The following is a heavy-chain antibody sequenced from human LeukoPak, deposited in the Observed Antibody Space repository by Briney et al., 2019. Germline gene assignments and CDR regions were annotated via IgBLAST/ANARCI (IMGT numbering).Heavy chain of an antibody. CDR3: ARGDSGSGSPLDY. Sequence: GASVKVSCKASGYTFTSYDFNWVRQATGQGLEWMGWMNPHSGNTDYAQKFQGRVTMTRNTSINTAYMELSSLRSEDTAVYYCARGDSGSGSPLDYWGQGTLVTVSS. D-gene: IGHD3-10*01. V-gene: IGHV1-8*01. CDR1: GYTFTSYD. J-gene: IGHJ4*02. CDR2: MNPHSGNT.